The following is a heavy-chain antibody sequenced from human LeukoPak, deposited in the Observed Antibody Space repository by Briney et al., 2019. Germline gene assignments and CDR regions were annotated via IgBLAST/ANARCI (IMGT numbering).Heavy chain of an antibody. J-gene: IGHJ4*02. CDR3: TRETPSRYFDY. CDR2: MNPNSGKT. CDR1: GYTLTSYD. D-gene: IGHD4-23*01. V-gene: IGHV1-8*01. Sequence: ASVKISCKASGYTLTSYDINWVRQATGQGLEWMGWMNPNSGKTGYAQKFQGRITITRNTSISTAYMELSSLRSEDTAVYYCTRETPSRYFDYWGQGTLVTVSS.